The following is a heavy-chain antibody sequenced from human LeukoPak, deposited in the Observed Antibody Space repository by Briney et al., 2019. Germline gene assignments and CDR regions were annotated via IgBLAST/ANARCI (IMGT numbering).Heavy chain of an antibody. V-gene: IGHV5-51*01. D-gene: IGHD3-22*01. CDR1: GYRFTSYW. J-gene: IGHJ4*02. CDR3: ARQVFYTSPYSYFDY. Sequence: GESLKISCKGSGYRFTSYWIGWVGQMPGKGLEWMGIIYPGDSDTRYRPSFQGQVTISADKSIITAYLKWSSLNASDTAMYYCARQVFYTSPYSYFDYWGQGTLVTVSS. CDR2: IYPGDSDT.